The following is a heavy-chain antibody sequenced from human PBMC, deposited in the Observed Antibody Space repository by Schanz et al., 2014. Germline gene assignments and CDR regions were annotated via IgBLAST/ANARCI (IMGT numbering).Heavy chain of an antibody. CDR2: IKQDGSDK. CDR3: ARDPNSVNEIDY. CDR1: GFTFRSYW. V-gene: IGHV3-7*03. J-gene: IGHJ4*02. D-gene: IGHD5-12*01. Sequence: EVQLVESGGGLVQPGGSLRVSCAASGFTFRSYWMNWVRQAPGKGLEWVANIKQDGSDKHYVDSVKGRFTISRDNAKNSLYLQMNSLRVEDTAIYYCARDPNSVNEIDYWGQGTLVTVSS.